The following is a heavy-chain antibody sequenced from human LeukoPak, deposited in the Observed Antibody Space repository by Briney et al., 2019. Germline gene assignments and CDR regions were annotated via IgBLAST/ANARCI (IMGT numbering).Heavy chain of an antibody. D-gene: IGHD6-19*01. CDR2: INPNSGGT. CDR3: ARWLIAVAADY. J-gene: IGHJ4*02. CDR1: GYTFTGYY. V-gene: IGHV1-2*02. Sequence: ASVKVSCKASGYTFTGYYMHWVRQAPGQGLEWTGWINPNSGGTNYAQKFQGRVTMTRDTSISTAYMELSRLRSADTAVYYCARWLIAVAADYWGQGTLVTVSS.